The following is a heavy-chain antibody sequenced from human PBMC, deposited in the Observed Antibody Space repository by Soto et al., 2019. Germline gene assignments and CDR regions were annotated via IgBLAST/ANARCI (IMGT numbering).Heavy chain of an antibody. V-gene: IGHV3-53*01. CDR2: IYSGGST. CDR1: GFTVSSNY. CDR3: ARGYYDILTGYKVTAPFDY. D-gene: IGHD3-9*01. J-gene: IGHJ4*02. Sequence: EVQLVESGGGLIQPGGSLRLSCAASGFTVSSNYMSWVRQAPGKGLEWVSVIYSGGSTYYADSVKGRFTISRDNSKNTLYLQMNSLRAEDTAVYYCARGYYDILTGYKVTAPFDYWGQGPLVTVSS.